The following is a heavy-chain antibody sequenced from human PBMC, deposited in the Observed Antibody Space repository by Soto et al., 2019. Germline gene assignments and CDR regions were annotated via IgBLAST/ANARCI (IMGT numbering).Heavy chain of an antibody. V-gene: IGHV4-39*01. CDR2: FYYGGST. J-gene: IGHJ4*02. Sequence: QLQLQKSGPGLLKPSETLSLTCTVSDASISSTSYYWGWIRQPPGKGLEWIGSFYYGGSTYYNPSLKSRVTMSVDTSKKQFSLKLTSVTAADTAVYYCADRLSVAGNYFDYWGQGTLITVSS. D-gene: IGHD6-13*01. CDR1: DASISSTSYY. CDR3: ADRLSVAGNYFDY.